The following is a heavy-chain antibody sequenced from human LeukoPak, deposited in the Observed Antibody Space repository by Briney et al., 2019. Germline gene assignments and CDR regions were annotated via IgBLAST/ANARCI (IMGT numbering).Heavy chain of an antibody. J-gene: IGHJ1*01. CDR3: ARAAVTTSRYFQH. CDR1: GGSISNYY. Sequence: PSETLSLTCTVSGGSISNYYWSWIRQPPGKGLEWIGYIYNSGHTNYNPSLKSRVTISEDTSKNQLSLKLSSVTAADTAVCYCARAAVTTSRYFQHWGQGTLVTVSS. D-gene: IGHD4-17*01. CDR2: IYNSGHT. V-gene: IGHV4-59*01.